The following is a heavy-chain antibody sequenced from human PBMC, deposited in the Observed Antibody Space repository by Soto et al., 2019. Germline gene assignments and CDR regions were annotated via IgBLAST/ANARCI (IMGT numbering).Heavy chain of an antibody. D-gene: IGHD5-12*01. CDR3: ARNEPGYSGNGFDY. J-gene: IGHJ4*02. CDR2: INPNSGGK. Sequence: GASVKVSCKASGYTFTGYYIHWARQAPGQGLEWMGWINPNSGGKNYAQKFQGWVTMTRDTSISTVYMELSRLKSDDTAVYYCARNEPGYSGNGFDYWGQGTLVTVSS. CDR1: GYTFTGYY. V-gene: IGHV1-2*04.